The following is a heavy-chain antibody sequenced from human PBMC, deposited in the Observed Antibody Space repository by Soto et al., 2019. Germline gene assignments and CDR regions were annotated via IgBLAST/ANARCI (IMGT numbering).Heavy chain of an antibody. CDR2: ISSSSSTI. J-gene: IGHJ4*02. D-gene: IGHD6-13*01. CDR3: ARDWGYSRSWSLLRQPHFDY. Sequence: PGGSLRLSCAASGFTFSSYSMNWVRQAPGKGLEWVSYISSSSSTIYYADSVKGRFTISRDNAKNSLYLQMNSLRDEDTAVYYCARDWGYSRSWSLLRQPHFDYWGQGTLVTVSS. V-gene: IGHV3-48*02. CDR1: GFTFSSYS.